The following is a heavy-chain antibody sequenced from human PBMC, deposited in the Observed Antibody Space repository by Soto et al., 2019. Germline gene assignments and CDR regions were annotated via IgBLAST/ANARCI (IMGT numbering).Heavy chain of an antibody. CDR1: GGSIDSFY. CDR2: IYYTGST. Sequence: SETLSLTCTVSGGSIDSFYWSWIRQSPGKGLEWIGYIYYTGSTVYNPSLKTRVPISLDSSKTQFSLKLRSVTAADRGVYYCARVKYGSGSYLHTFDYWGQGALVTVSS. J-gene: IGHJ4*02. D-gene: IGHD3-10*01. CDR3: ARVKYGSGSYLHTFDY. V-gene: IGHV4-59*01.